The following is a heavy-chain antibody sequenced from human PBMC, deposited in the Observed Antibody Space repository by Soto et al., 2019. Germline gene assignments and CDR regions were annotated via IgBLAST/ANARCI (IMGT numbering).Heavy chain of an antibody. J-gene: IGHJ4*02. CDR2: IIPIFGTA. V-gene: IGHV1-69*13. CDR1: GGTFSSYA. Sequence: ASVKVSCKASGGTFSSYAISWVRQAPGQGLEWMGGIIPIFGTANYAQKFQGRVTITADESTSTAYMELSSLRSEDTAVYYCARKGPNYGSGELWGQGTLVTVSS. CDR3: ARKGPNYGSGEL. D-gene: IGHD3-10*01.